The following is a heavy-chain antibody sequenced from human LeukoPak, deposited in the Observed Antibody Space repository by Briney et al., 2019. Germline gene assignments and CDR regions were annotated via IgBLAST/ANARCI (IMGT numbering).Heavy chain of an antibody. V-gene: IGHV3-48*03. Sequence: GGSLRLSCAASGFTFSSYEMNWVRQAPGKGLEWVSYISSSGSTIYYADSVKGRFTISRDNAKNSLYLQMNSLRAEDTAVYYCARDRYGANTYVPPNYYYYMDVWGKGTTVTVSS. CDR2: ISSSGSTI. CDR3: ARDRYGANTYVPPNYYYYMDV. CDR1: GFTFSSYE. D-gene: IGHD4-17*01. J-gene: IGHJ6*03.